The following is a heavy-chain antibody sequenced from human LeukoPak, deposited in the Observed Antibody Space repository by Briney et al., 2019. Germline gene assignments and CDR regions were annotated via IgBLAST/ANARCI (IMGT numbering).Heavy chain of an antibody. CDR1: GFTFSSYS. J-gene: IGHJ4*02. CDR2: ISSSSSYI. Sequence: GGSLRLSCAASGFTFSSYSMNWVRQAPGKGLEWVSSISSSSSYIYYADSVKGRFTISRDNAKNSLYLQMNSLRAEDTALYYCARDPRYGHHDYWGQGTLVTVSS. CDR3: ARDPRYGHHDY. D-gene: IGHD4-17*01. V-gene: IGHV3-21*01.